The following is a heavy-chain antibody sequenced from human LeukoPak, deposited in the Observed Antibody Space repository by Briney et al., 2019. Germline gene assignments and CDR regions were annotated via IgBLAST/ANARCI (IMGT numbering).Heavy chain of an antibody. CDR1: GGTFSSYA. CDR3: ARNLWFGESSDAFDM. J-gene: IGHJ3*02. Sequence: PEASVKVSCKASGGTFSSYAISWVRQAPGQGLEWMGGIIPIFGTANYAQKFQGRVTITADESTSTAYMELRSLISEDTAVYYCARNLWFGESSDAFDMWGQGTMVTVSS. V-gene: IGHV1-69*13. D-gene: IGHD3-10*01. CDR2: IIPIFGTA.